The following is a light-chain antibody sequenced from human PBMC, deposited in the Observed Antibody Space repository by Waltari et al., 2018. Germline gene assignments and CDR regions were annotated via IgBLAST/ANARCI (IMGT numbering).Light chain of an antibody. J-gene: IGLJ3*02. V-gene: IGLV2-14*03. CDR1: SSDVGPYNY. CDR2: DVS. CDR3: SSYTSSSTWV. Sequence: QSALTQPASVSGSPGQSITISCTGTSSDVGPYNYVSWYQQHPGKAPKLMIYDVSNRPSGVSNRFSGSKSGNTASLTISGLQAEDEADYYCSSYTSSSTWVFGGGTKLTVL.